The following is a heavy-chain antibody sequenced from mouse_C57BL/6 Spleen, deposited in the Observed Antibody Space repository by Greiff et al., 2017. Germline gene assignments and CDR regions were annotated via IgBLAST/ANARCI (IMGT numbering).Heavy chain of an antibody. D-gene: IGHD2-1*01. CDR1: GYTFTDYY. CDR3: ARDGNYGGWFAY. J-gene: IGHJ3*01. Sequence: QVQLQQSGAELVRPGASVKLSCKASGYTFTDYYINWVKQRPGQGLEWIARIYPGSGNTYYNEKFKGKATLTAEKSSSTAYMQLSSLTSEDSAVYFCARDGNYGGWFAYWGQGTLVTVSA. CDR2: IYPGSGNT. V-gene: IGHV1-76*01.